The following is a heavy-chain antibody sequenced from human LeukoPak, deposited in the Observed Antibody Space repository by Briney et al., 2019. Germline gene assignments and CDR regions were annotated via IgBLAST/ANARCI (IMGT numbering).Heavy chain of an antibody. Sequence: PGGSLRLSCAASGFTFSSYWMHWVRQAPGKGLEWVSAISGSGGSTYYADSVKGRFTISRDNSKNTLYLQMNSLRAEDTAVYYCAKRYYDYVWGGDIYYFDYWGQGTLVTVSS. D-gene: IGHD3-16*01. CDR1: GFTFSSYW. V-gene: IGHV3-23*01. J-gene: IGHJ4*02. CDR3: AKRYYDYVWGGDIYYFDY. CDR2: ISGSGGST.